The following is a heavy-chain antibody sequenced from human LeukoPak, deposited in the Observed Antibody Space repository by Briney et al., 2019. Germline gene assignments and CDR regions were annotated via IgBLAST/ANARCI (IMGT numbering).Heavy chain of an antibody. CDR2: INPNSGGT. CDR1: GYTFTGYY. J-gene: IGHJ3*02. V-gene: IGHV1-2*06. CDR3: ARDFGGFWSGSYAFDI. D-gene: IGHD3-3*01. Sequence: ASVKVSCKASGYTFTGYYMHWVRQAPGQGLEWMGRINPNSGGTNYAQKFQGRVTMTRDTSISTAYMELSRLGSDDTAVYYCARDFGGFWSGSYAFDIWGQGTMVTVSS.